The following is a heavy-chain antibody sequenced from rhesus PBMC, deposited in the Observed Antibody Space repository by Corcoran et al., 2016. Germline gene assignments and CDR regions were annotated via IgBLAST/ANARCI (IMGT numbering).Heavy chain of an antibody. CDR3: ARGYYSGSYYDRYFDL. D-gene: IGHD3-16*01. V-gene: IGHV4-106*01. J-gene: IGHJ2*01. CDR2: IYGSGGGT. Sequence: QVQLPESGPGVVKPSETLSLTCAVSGGSIIDDYYWSWIRQPPGKGLEWIGDIYGSGGGTNYNPSLKNRVTISIDTSNNQFSLKLISLTAADTAVYYCARGYYSGSYYDRYFDLWGPGTPITISS. CDR1: GGSIIDDYY.